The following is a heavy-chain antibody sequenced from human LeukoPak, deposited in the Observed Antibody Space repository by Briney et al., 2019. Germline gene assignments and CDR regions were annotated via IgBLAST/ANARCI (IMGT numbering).Heavy chain of an antibody. V-gene: IGHV3-53*01. CDR2: IYSDGST. D-gene: IGHD4-17*01. CDR1: GFTVSSNY. Sequence: PGGSLRLSCAASGFTVSSNYMNWVRQAPGKRLEWVSIIYSDGSTYYADSVKGRFTISRDNSKNTLYLQMNNLRAEDTAVYYCAKLTTVTTGDYWGQGTLVTVSS. J-gene: IGHJ4*02. CDR3: AKLTTVTTGDY.